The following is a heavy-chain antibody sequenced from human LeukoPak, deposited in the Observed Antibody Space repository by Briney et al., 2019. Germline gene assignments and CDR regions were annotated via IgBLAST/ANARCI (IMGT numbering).Heavy chain of an antibody. J-gene: IGHJ5*02. V-gene: IGHV4-39*07. CDR2: INHSGST. CDR1: GGSISSSSYY. Sequence: PSQTLSLTCTVSGGSISSSSYYWGWIRQPPGKGLEWIGEINHSGSTNYNPSLKSRVTISVDTSKNQFSLKLSSVTAADTAVYYCASARRIITMVRSLRGFDPWGQGTLVTVSS. D-gene: IGHD3-10*01. CDR3: ASARRIITMVRSLRGFDP.